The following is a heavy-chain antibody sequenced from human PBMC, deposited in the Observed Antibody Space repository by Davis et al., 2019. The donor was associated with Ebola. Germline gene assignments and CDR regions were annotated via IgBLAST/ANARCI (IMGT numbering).Heavy chain of an antibody. V-gene: IGHV4-34*01. CDR1: GGSFSGYY. D-gene: IGHD2-2*02. Sequence: MPSETLSLTCAVYGGSFSGYYWSWIRQPPGKGLEWIGEINHSGSTNYNPSLKSRVTISVDTSKNQFSLKLSSVTAADTAVYYCAKWPALGYCSSTSCYRWIDAWGQGTLVTVSS. J-gene: IGHJ5*02. CDR2: INHSGST. CDR3: AKWPALGYCSSTSCYRWIDA.